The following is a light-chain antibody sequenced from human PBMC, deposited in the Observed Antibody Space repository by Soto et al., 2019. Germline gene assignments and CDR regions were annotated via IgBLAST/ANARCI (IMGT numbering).Light chain of an antibody. Sequence: DIVMTQSPEFLAVPLGERATINCKSSQSLLYSSNNKTYLAWYQHRPGQSPKMLIFCASARESGVPDRFSGSGSETDFTLSLSRLQAEDAAVYYCQQYYSDFFTFGQGTRLEIK. CDR2: CAS. CDR1: QSLLYSSNNKTY. CDR3: QQYYSDFFT. V-gene: IGKV4-1*01. J-gene: IGKJ2*01.